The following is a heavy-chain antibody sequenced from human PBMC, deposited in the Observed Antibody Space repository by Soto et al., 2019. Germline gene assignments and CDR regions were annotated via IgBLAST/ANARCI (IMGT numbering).Heavy chain of an antibody. V-gene: IGHV4-34*01. Sequence: HVQLQQWGAGPLRPLETLSLTCGVSGGSFSGYYWAWIRQSPGKGLEWIGEINDRGSINYNPSLKWRVSISVDTSKNHYSLNLRSVTAADTAVYYCARESHDILTGPPWVWYFDLWVRGTLVTVSS. CDR3: ARESHDILTGPPWVWYFDL. D-gene: IGHD3-9*01. CDR1: GGSFSGYY. J-gene: IGHJ2*01. CDR2: INDRGSI.